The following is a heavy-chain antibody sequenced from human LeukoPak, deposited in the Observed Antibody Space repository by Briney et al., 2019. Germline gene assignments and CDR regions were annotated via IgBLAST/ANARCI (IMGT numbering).Heavy chain of an antibody. D-gene: IGHD3-3*01. CDR2: IYYSGST. CDR3: ARDTFWSGYYTGHYYYYGMDV. Sequence: SQTLSLTCTVSGGSISSGDYYWSWIRQPPGKGLEWIGYIYYSGSTYYNPSLKSRVTISVDTSKNQFSLKLNSVTAADTAVYYCARDTFWSGYYTGHYYYYGMDVWGQGTTVTVSS. V-gene: IGHV4-30-4*01. CDR1: GGSISSGDYY. J-gene: IGHJ6*02.